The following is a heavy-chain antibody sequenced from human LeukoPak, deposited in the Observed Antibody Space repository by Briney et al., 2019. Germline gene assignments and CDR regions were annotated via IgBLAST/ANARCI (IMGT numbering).Heavy chain of an antibody. V-gene: IGHV4-34*01. J-gene: IGHJ6*02. CDR2: INHSGST. Sequence: PSETLSLTCAVYGGSFSGHYWSWIRQPPGKGLEWIGEINHSGSTNYNPSLKSRVTISVDTSKNQFSLKLSSVTAADTAVYYCARDHWLLSSKTWYYYGLDVWGQGTTVTVSS. CDR1: GGSFSGHY. CDR3: ARDHWLLSSKTWYYYGLDV. D-gene: IGHD3-9*01.